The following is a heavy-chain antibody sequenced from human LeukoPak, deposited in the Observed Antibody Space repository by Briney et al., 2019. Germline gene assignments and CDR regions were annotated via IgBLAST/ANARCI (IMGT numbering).Heavy chain of an antibody. Sequence: SETLSLTCTVSGGSISSSSYYWGWIRQPPGKGLEWIGSIYYSGSTYYNPSLKSRVTISVDTSKNQFSLKLGSVTAADTAVYYCARYREVGATVDYWGQGTLVTVSS. D-gene: IGHD1-26*01. V-gene: IGHV4-39*01. CDR2: IYYSGST. CDR1: GGSISSSSYY. CDR3: ARYREVGATVDY. J-gene: IGHJ4*02.